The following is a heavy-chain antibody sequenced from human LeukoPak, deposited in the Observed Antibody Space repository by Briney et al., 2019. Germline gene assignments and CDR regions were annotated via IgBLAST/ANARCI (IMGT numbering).Heavy chain of an antibody. CDR1: GFTFSSNY. CDR2: IYYSGST. D-gene: IGHD3-22*01. J-gene: IGHJ4*02. V-gene: IGHV4-59*05. Sequence: PGGSLRLSCAASGFTFSSNYMNWVRQAPGKGLEWIGSIYYSGSTYNNPSLKSRVTISVDTTKNQFSLKLTSVTAADTAVYYCASSPSGYWWNFDCWGQGTLVTVSS. CDR3: ASSPSGYWWNFDC.